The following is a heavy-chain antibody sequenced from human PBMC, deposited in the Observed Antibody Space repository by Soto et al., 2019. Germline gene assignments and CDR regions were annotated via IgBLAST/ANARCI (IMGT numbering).Heavy chain of an antibody. J-gene: IGHJ4*02. V-gene: IGHV4-30-2*01. D-gene: IGHD4-17*01. CDR1: GDTISTGGYT. Sequence: PSETLSLTCDVSGDTISTGGYTWAWIRQPPGKGLEWIGEINHSGSTNYNPSLKSRVTISVDTSKNQFSLKLSSVTAADTAVYYCARGRRTTVTIDYWGQGTLVTVSS. CDR3: ARGRRTTVTIDY. CDR2: INHSGST.